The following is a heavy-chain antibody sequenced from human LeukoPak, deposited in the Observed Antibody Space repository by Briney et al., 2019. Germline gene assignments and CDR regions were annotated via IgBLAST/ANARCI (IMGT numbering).Heavy chain of an antibody. CDR1: GGTFSSYA. D-gene: IGHD3-22*01. CDR3: ARRAYYYDSSGYSN. J-gene: IGHJ4*02. V-gene: IGHV1-69*04. CDR2: IIPILGIA. Sequence: GASVKVSCKASGGTFSSYAISWVRQAPGQGLEWMGRIIPILGIANYAQKFQGRVTITADKSTSTAYMELSSLRSEDTAVYYCARRAYYYDSSGYSNWGQGTLVTVSS.